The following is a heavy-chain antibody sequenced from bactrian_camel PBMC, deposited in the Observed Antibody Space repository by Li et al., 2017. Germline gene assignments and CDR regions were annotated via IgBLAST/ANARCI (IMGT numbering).Heavy chain of an antibody. D-gene: IGHD3*01. Sequence: QLVESGGGSVQAGGSLRLSCGATGYAYTKYCMGWFRQAPGKERERVATIARVSPTMYADSVKGRFTISRDNAKNTAYLQMNSLKSEDTAMYYCAVEGSGAYCSLRALPLGYWDQGTQVTVS. J-gene: IGHJ6*01. CDR2: IARVSPT. CDR1: GYAYTKYC. CDR3: AVEGSGAYCSLRALPLGY. V-gene: IGHV3S53*01.